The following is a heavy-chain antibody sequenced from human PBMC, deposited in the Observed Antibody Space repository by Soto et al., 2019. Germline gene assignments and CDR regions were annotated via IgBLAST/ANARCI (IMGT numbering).Heavy chain of an antibody. J-gene: IGHJ6*02. D-gene: IGHD3-10*01. V-gene: IGHV4-59*12. CDR2: ISYTGST. Sequence: SETLSLTCTVSGGSISGYSWSWIRKPPGKGLEYIGYISYTGSTYYNPSLKSRVTISVDTSKNQFSLKLSSVTAADTAVYYCARVFGFGGMDVWGQGTTVTVSS. CDR1: GGSISGYS. CDR3: ARVFGFGGMDV.